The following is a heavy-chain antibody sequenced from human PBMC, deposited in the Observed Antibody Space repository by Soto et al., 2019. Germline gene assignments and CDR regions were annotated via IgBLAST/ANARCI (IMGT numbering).Heavy chain of an antibody. CDR2: IYYSGST. CDR1: GGSISSYY. Sequence: SETLSLTCTVSGGSISSYYWSWSRQPPGKGLEWIGYIYYSGSTNYNPSLKSRVTISVDTSKNQFSLKLSSVTAADTAVYYCARYTSTGHNRPKAMDVWGKGTTVTVSS. V-gene: IGHV4-59*01. D-gene: IGHD1-1*01. J-gene: IGHJ6*03. CDR3: ARYTSTGHNRPKAMDV.